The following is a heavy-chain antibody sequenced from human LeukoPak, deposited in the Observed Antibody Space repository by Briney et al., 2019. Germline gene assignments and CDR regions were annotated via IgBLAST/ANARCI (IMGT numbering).Heavy chain of an antibody. CDR1: GGTFSSYA. CDR2: VIRIFGTA. D-gene: IGHD5-18*01. CDR3: ARADSVDTAMVAYYYCYGMDV. Sequence: SVKVSCKASGGTFSSYAISRLRQAPGQGLEWMGGVIRIFGTANYAQKLQGRVTITADKSTSTAYMELSSLRSEDKAVYYCARADSVDTAMVAYYYCYGMDVWGKGTTVTVSS. V-gene: IGHV1-69*06. J-gene: IGHJ6*01.